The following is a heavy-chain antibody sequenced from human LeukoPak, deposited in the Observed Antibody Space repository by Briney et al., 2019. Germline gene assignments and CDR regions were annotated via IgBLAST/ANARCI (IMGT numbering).Heavy chain of an antibody. Sequence: SETLSLTCTVSGGSISSSSYYWSWIRQPPGKGLEWIGYIYYSGSTNYNPSLKSRVTISVDTSKNQFSLKLSSVTAADTAVYYCARDVGYWGQGTLVTVSS. CDR1: GGSISSSSYY. V-gene: IGHV4-61*01. CDR3: ARDVGY. CDR2: IYYSGST. J-gene: IGHJ4*02.